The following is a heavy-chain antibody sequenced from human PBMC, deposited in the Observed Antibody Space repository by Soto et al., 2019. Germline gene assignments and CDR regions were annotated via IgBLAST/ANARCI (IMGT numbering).Heavy chain of an antibody. V-gene: IGHV1-2*04. CDR3: ARGPTGTTTSTRLPYYFDY. CDR1: GYTITGYY. CDR2: INPNSGGT. J-gene: IGHJ4*02. D-gene: IGHD4-17*01. Sequence: QVQLVQSGAEVKKPGASVKVSCKASGYTITGYYMHWVRQAPGQGLEWMGWINPNSGGTNYAQKFQGWVTMTRDTSISTAYMELSRLRSDDTAVYYCARGPTGTTTSTRLPYYFDYWGQGTLVTVSS.